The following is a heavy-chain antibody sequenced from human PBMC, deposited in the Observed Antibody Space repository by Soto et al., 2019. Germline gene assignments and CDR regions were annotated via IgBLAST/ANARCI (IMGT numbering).Heavy chain of an antibody. CDR2: IGPESGAT. Sequence: QVPLVQSGAEVKKPGASVKVSCKTSGYTFTGHYIHWVRQAPQQGPEWMGEIGPESGATRYAQKFQGRVTMTMDRSIATVYMELKNLSPDDTAVYYCGRGRSGQIVIFYWGQGTPVTVSS. CDR1: GYTFTGHY. V-gene: IGHV1-2*02. CDR3: GRGRSGQIVIFY. D-gene: IGHD1-26*01. J-gene: IGHJ4*02.